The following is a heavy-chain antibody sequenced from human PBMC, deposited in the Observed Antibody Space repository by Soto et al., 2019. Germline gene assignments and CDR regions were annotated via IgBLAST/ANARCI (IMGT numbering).Heavy chain of an antibody. J-gene: IGHJ6*02. CDR2: LSGSGSST. CDR1: GFIFSDYA. Sequence: EVQLLESEGGLVQPGRSLRLSCAASGFIFSDYAMSWVRQAPGKGLEWVSALSGSGSSTYYADSVKGRFTISRDNLKNTVSLQMNNLTAEDTAVYSCAKGGVTRSYYYAMDVWGQGTTVTVSS. V-gene: IGHV3-23*01. CDR3: AKGGVTRSYYYAMDV.